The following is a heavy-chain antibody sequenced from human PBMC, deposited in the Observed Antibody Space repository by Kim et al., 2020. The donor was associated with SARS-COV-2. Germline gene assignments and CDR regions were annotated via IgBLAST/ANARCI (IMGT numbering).Heavy chain of an antibody. CDR1: GGSISSGGYY. CDR3: VGFGVDPYYYGMDV. D-gene: IGHD3-10*01. J-gene: IGHJ6*02. Sequence: SETLSLTCTVSGGSISSGGYYWSWIRQHPGKGLEWIGYIYYSGSTYYNPSLKSRVTISVDTSKNQFSLKLSSVTAADTAVYYCVGFGVDPYYYGMDVWGQGTTVTVSS. CDR2: IYYSGST. V-gene: IGHV4-31*03.